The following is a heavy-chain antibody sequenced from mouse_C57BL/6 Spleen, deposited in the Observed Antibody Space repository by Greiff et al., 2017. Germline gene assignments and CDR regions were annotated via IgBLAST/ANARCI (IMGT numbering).Heavy chain of an antibody. CDR1: GYTFTSYW. D-gene: IGHD2-4*01. CDR3: ARSYDYPFAY. J-gene: IGHJ3*01. Sequence: VQLQQPGAELVKPGASVKLSCTASGYTFTSYWMHWVKQRPGQGLEWIGMIHPNSGSTNYTEKFKSKTTLTVDKSSSTAYMQRSSLTAEDSAVYCCARSYDYPFAYWGQGTLVTVSA. CDR2: IHPNSGST. V-gene: IGHV1-64*01.